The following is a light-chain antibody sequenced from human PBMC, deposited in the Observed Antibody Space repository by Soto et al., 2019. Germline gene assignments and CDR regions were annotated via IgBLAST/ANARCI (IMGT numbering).Light chain of an antibody. CDR3: QQYNSNSQLT. J-gene: IGKJ1*01. CDR2: KAS. Sequence: DIQMTQSPSTLSASVGDRVTITCRASQSISSWLAWYQQKPGKAPKLLIYKASSLESGVPPRFSGSGSGTEFTVTISSLQPYDFATYYCQQYNSNSQLTFGQGTNVEIK. V-gene: IGKV1-5*03. CDR1: QSISSW.